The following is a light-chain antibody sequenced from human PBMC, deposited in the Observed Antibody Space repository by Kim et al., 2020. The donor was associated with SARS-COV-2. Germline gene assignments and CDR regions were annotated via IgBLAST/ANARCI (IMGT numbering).Light chain of an antibody. J-gene: IGLJ1*01. Sequence: GQSVPISCTGTSSDIGGYNYVSWYQQQPGNAPKLVIYEVSKRPSGVPDRFSGSKSGNTASLTVSGLRAEDEADYYCSSYAGSNNYVFGVGTKVTVL. CDR2: EVS. CDR1: SSDIGGYNY. V-gene: IGLV2-8*01. CDR3: SSYAGSNNYV.